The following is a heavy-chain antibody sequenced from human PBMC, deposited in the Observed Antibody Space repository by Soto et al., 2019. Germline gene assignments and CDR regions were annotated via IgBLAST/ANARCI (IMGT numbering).Heavy chain of an antibody. CDR2: VYYDGTT. CDR3: VKDSGYVWFDP. CDR1: GVSINDYY. D-gene: IGHD5-12*01. V-gene: IGHV4-59*12. Sequence: QVQLHESGPGLVRPSETLALTCTVSGVSINDYYWSWIRQAPGKGLEWIAYVYYDGTTNYNPSLKSRAVISMATSKNQLSLRLKSVTSADTAFYYCVKDSGYVWFDPWGQGTLVTVSS. J-gene: IGHJ5*02.